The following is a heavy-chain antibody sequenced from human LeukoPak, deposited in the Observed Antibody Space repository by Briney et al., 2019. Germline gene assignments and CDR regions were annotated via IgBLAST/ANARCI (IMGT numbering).Heavy chain of an antibody. V-gene: IGHV1-69*13. D-gene: IGHD3-10*01. J-gene: IGHJ4*02. CDR3: ARDQREYYGSGSRKFDY. Sequence: AASVKVSCKASGGTFSSYAISWVRQAPGQGLEWMGGIIPIFGTANYAQKFQGRVTITADESTSTAYMELSSLRSEDTAVYYCARDQREYYGSGSRKFDYWGQGTLVTVSS. CDR2: IIPIFGTA. CDR1: GGTFSSYA.